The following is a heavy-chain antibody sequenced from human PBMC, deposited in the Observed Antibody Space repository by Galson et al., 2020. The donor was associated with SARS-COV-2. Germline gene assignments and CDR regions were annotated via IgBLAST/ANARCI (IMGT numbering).Heavy chain of an antibody. V-gene: IGHV3-74*01. D-gene: IGHD3-16*01. Sequence: GGSLRLSCAASGFTFSSYWMHWVRQAPGKGLVWVSRIYSEGSSTSYADSVKGRFTISGDDAKNTLYLHMSSLRAEDTAVYYCARGDMRNDYFDYWGEGTLVTGSS. CDR3: ARGDMRNDYFDY. CDR1: GFTFSSYW. CDR2: IYSEGSST. J-gene: IGHJ4*02.